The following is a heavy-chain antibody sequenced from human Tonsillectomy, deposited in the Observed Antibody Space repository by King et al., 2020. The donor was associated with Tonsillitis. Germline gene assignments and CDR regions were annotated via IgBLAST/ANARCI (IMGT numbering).Heavy chain of an antibody. Sequence: QLQESGPGLVKPSETLSLTCTVSSGSISSASYYWGWIRLPPGMGLEWIGGVYYRGSTHYNPSLKGRVPISVDTSKNQFSLQMSSVTAADTAVYYCARRQWLANYYYYYMDVWGKGTTVTVSS. V-gene: IGHV4-39*01. J-gene: IGHJ6*03. D-gene: IGHD6-19*01. CDR3: ARRQWLANYYYYYMDV. CDR1: SGSISSASYY. CDR2: VYYRGST.